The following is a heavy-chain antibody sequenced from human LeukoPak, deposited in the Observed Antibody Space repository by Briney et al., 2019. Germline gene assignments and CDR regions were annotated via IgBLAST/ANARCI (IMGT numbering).Heavy chain of an antibody. CDR3: ARQAESYWYFDL. CDR2: INPNSGAT. D-gene: IGHD6-19*01. J-gene: IGHJ2*01. Sequence: ASVTVSFTSSVYTFTYYYIHWVRQAPGQGLEWMGWINPNSGATNYAQQFQGWVTMTRDTSISTAYMELRRLTSDDTAVYYCARQAESYWYFDLWGRGTLVSVSS. V-gene: IGHV1-2*04. CDR1: VYTFTYYY.